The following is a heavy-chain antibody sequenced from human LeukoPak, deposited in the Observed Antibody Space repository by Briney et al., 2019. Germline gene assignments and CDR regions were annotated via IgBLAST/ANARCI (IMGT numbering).Heavy chain of an antibody. Sequence: ASVTVSCKVSGYSLTELSMHWVRQAPGKGLEWMGGFDPEDGETIYAQSFQGRVTMTEDTSTHTAYLELSSLRSEDTAVYYCATKGPLYDYVWGNYFYFDYWGQGTLVTVSS. CDR3: ATKGPLYDYVWGNYFYFDY. J-gene: IGHJ4*02. CDR1: GYSLTELS. CDR2: FDPEDGET. D-gene: IGHD3-16*01. V-gene: IGHV1-24*01.